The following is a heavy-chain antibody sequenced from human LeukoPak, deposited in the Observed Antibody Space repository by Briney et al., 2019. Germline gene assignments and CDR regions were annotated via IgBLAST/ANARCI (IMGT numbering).Heavy chain of an antibody. V-gene: IGHV1-46*01. CDR3: ARDPYGDNFYYFDY. Sequence: GASVKVSCKACGYTFTSCSMHWVRQAPGQGLEWVGIINPSGGSTSYAQKFQGRVTMTRDTSTSTVYMELSSLRSEDTAVYYCARDPYGDNFYYFDYWGQGTLVTVSS. J-gene: IGHJ4*02. CDR2: INPSGGST. D-gene: IGHD5-24*01. CDR1: GYTFTSCS.